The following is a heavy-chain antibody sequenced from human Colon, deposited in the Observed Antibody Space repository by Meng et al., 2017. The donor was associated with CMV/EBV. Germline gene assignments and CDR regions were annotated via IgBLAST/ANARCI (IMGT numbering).Heavy chain of an antibody. Sequence: GESLKISCAASGFTFVRYAMNWVRQAPGKGLEWVSRISGGGDSTYYADSVKGRFSVSRDNSENTLYLQMNNLRVDDTALYFCARDPYSGGDCCDFDSWGQGTLVTVSS. D-gene: IGHD2-21*02. CDR1: GFTFVRYA. CDR3: ARDPYSGGDCCDFDS. CDR2: ISGGGDST. J-gene: IGHJ4*02. V-gene: IGHV3-23*01.